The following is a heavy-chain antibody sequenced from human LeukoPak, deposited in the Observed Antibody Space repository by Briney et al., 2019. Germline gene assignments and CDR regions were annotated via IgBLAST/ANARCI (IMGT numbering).Heavy chain of an antibody. CDR3: AKDGENFDFWSGYQGDYFDY. D-gene: IGHD3-3*01. Sequence: GGSLRLSCTTSGFTFSSFAMSWVRQAPGKGLEWVSGISGSGGSTYYADSVKGRFTISRDNTKNTLYLQMDNLRDEATVVYYCAKDGENFDFWSGYQGDYFDYWGQGTLVTVSS. CDR2: ISGSGGST. V-gene: IGHV3-23*01. CDR1: GFTFSSFA. J-gene: IGHJ4*02.